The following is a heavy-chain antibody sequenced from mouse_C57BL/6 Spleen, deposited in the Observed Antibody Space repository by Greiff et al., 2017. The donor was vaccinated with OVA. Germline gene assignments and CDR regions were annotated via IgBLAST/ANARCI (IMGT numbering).Heavy chain of an antibody. J-gene: IGHJ3*01. CDR2: ISSGSSTI. CDR3: ARPGDYDVAWFAY. Sequence: DVMLVESGGGLVKPGGSLKLSCAASGFTFSDYGMHWVRQAPEKGLEWVAYISSGSSTIYYADTVKGRFTISRDNAKNTLFLQMTSLRSEDTAMYYCARPGDYDVAWFAYWGQGTLVTVSA. D-gene: IGHD2-4*01. V-gene: IGHV5-17*01. CDR1: GFTFSDYG.